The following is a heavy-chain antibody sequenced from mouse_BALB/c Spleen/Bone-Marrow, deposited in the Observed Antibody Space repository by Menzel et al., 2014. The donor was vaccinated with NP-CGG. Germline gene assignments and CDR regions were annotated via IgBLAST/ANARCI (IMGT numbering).Heavy chain of an antibody. CDR2: IDPANGNT. D-gene: IGHD1-1*01. CDR1: GFNIKDTY. Sequence: EVQLQQSGAELVKPGASVKLSCTASGFNIKDTYIHWVKQRPEQGLEWIGRIDPANGNTKYDPKFQGKATITADTSSNTAYPHLSSLTSEDTAVYYCARYRYYGSSGWDYWGQGTSVTVSS. CDR3: ARYRYYGSSGWDY. V-gene: IGHV14-3*02. J-gene: IGHJ4*01.